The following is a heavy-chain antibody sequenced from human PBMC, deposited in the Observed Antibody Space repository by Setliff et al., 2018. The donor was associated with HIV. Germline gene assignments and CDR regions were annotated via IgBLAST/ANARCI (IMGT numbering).Heavy chain of an antibody. CDR2: IHTSGNA. V-gene: IGHV4-61*09. Sequence: SETLSLTCTVSGGSISSGTYFWSWIRQPAGKGLEWIGHIHTSGNANYNPSLNSRVTISVDTSKNHFSLKLSSVTAADTAVYYCAISLLPSITVSGTIGYWGQGSPVTVSS. D-gene: IGHD6-19*01. CDR3: AISLLPSITVSGTIGY. J-gene: IGHJ4*02. CDR1: GGSISSGTYF.